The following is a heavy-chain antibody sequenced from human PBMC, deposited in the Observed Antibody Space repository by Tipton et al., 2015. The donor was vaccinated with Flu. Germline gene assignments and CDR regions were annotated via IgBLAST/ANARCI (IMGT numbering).Heavy chain of an antibody. CDR2: ISSSANTI. J-gene: IGHJ4*02. D-gene: IGHD7-27*01. CDR1: GFTFSRYE. CDR3: ATLTGDDY. V-gene: IGHV3-48*03. Sequence: SLRLSCAASGFTFSRYEMNWVRQAPGKGLEWVSYISSSANTISYADSVRSRFTISRDNAKNSLYLQLNSLRADHTAIYYCATLTGDDYWGQGIVVTVSS.